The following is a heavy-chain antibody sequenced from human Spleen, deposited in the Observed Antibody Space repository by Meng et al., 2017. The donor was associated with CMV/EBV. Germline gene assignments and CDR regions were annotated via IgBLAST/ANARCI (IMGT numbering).Heavy chain of an antibody. Sequence: GESLKISCAASGFIFSEYYMSWIRQAPGRGLEWISSITTSGNVVYSADSVKGRFTISRDNAKNLLFLQLNSLRADDTAVYFCARAEWAYCGTTNCLNWFDPWGQGSLVTVSS. CDR2: ITTSGNVV. V-gene: IGHV3-11*01. CDR3: ARAEWAYCGTTNCLNWFDP. D-gene: IGHD2-21*01. CDR1: GFIFSEYY. J-gene: IGHJ5*02.